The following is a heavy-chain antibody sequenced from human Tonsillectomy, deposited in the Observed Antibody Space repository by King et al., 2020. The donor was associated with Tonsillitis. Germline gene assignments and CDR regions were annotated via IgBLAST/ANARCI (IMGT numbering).Heavy chain of an antibody. CDR1: GGTFSSYA. CDR3: ARVLGARGAFDI. D-gene: IGHD1-26*01. CDR2: IIPIFHTT. V-gene: IGHV1-69*01. J-gene: IGHJ3*02. Sequence: VQLVQSGAEVKKPGSSVKVSCKASGGTFSSYAISWVRQAPGQGLEWMGGIIPIFHTTNYAQRLQGRVTITADESTGTAYMELSSLRSEDTAAYYCARVLGARGAFDIWGQGTMVTVSS.